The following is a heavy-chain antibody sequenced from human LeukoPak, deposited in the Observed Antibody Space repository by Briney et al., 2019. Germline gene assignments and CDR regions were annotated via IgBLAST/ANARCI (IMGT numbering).Heavy chain of an antibody. V-gene: IGHV4-61*02. CDR2: IYTSGST. CDR1: GNSISSGDNY. Sequence: ASQTLSLTCTVSGNSISSGDNYGSWIRQPAGKGLEWIGRIYTSGSTNYNPSLKSRVTISGDTSKNQFSLRLSSVTAADTAVYYCARASYSYDINGWVPFDYWGQGTLVTVSS. D-gene: IGHD3-22*01. CDR3: ARASYSYDINGWVPFDY. J-gene: IGHJ4*02.